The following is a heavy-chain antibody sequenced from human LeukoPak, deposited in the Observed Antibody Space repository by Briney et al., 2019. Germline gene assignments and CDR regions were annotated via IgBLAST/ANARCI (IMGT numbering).Heavy chain of an antibody. Sequence: ASVKVSCKASGYTFTGYYIHWVRQAPGQGLEWMGWINPHSGGTNYAQKFQGGVTMTRDTSISTAYMELSRLRSDDTAVYYCARDSGTTGEVKFDPWGHGTLVTVSS. CDR2: INPHSGGT. J-gene: IGHJ5*02. D-gene: IGHD3-10*01. V-gene: IGHV1-2*02. CDR3: ARDSGTTGEVKFDP. CDR1: GYTFTGYY.